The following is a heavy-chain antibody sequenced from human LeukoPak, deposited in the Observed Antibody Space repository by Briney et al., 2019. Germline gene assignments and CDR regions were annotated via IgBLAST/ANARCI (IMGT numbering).Heavy chain of an antibody. D-gene: IGHD3-10*01. CDR2: IYYSGST. V-gene: IGHV4-39*07. CDR1: GGSISSSSYY. J-gene: IGHJ1*01. CDR3: ASGQEYFQH. Sequence: SETLSLTCTVSGGSISSSSYYWGWIRQPPGKGLEWIGSIYYSGSTYYNPSLKSRVTISVDTSKNQFSLKLSSVTAADTAVYYCASGQEYFQHWGQGTLVTVSS.